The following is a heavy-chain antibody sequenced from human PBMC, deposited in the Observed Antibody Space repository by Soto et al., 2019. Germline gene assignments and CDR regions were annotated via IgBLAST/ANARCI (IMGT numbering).Heavy chain of an antibody. CDR2: INHSGST. Sequence: SETLSLTCAVYGGSFSGYYWSWIRQPPGKGLEWIGEINHSGSTNYSPSLKSRVTISVDTTDNQFSLKLNSGTAADTAVYYCARRVQANGVITQDNWLAPWGQGTRVT. CDR3: ARRVQANGVITQDNWLAP. V-gene: IGHV4-34*01. CDR1: GGSFSGYY. J-gene: IGHJ5*02. D-gene: IGHD3-10*01.